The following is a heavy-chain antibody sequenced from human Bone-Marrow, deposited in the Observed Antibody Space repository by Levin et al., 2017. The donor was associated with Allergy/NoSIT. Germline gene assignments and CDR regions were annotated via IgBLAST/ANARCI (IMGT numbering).Heavy chain of an antibody. V-gene: IGHV3-7*01. CDR1: GFSFSKYW. J-gene: IGHJ4*02. CDR3: ARKLLSSGPGGYYFDY. Sequence: QSGGSLRLSCAASGFSFSKYWMTWVRQTPGKGLEWVANIKSDGSETDYVDSVKGRFTVSRDNAKTSLFLQLDSLRVEDTGVYYCARKLLSSGPGGYYFDYWGPGTQISVS. D-gene: IGHD3-16*02. CDR2: IKSDGSET.